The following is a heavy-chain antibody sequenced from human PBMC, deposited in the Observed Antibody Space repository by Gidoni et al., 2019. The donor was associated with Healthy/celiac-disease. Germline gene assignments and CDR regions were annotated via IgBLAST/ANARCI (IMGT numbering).Heavy chain of an antibody. D-gene: IGHD3-10*01. Sequence: EVQLLESGGGLVQPGGYLRLSCAAAGFTFSSYAMSWVRQAPGKGLEGCSAISGSGGSTYYADSVKGRFTISRDNSKNTLYLQMNSLRAEDTAVYYCAKDYYGSGSYYDYWGQGTLVTVSS. CDR3: AKDYYGSGSYYDY. CDR2: ISGSGGST. V-gene: IGHV3-23*01. J-gene: IGHJ4*02. CDR1: GFTFSSYA.